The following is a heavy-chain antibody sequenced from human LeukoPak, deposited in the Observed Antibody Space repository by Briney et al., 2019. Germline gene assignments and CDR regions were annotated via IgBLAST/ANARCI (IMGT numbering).Heavy chain of an antibody. V-gene: IGHV3-9*01. CDR1: GFTFDDYA. Sequence: PGGSLRLSCAASGFTFDDYAMHWVRQAPGKGLEWVSGISWNSGSIGYADSVKGRFTIYRDNSRNTLYLQMDSLRVEDTAVYYCARDAAYNWNYVDYWGQGTLVTVSS. D-gene: IGHD1-20*01. CDR3: ARDAAYNWNYVDY. J-gene: IGHJ4*02. CDR2: ISWNSGSI.